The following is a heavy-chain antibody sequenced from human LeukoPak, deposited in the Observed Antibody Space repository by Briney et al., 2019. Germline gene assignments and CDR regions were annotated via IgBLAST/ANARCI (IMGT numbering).Heavy chain of an antibody. Sequence: PGGSLRLSRAASGFTLSSYWMSWVRQAPGKGLVWISRIFGDGTIINYADSVKGRFTISRDNSKNTLYLQMNRLRPDDTAVYYCASDLVYGTRTWVDWGQGTLVTVSS. V-gene: IGHV3-74*01. D-gene: IGHD3-10*01. CDR1: GFTLSSYW. CDR3: ASDLVYGTRTWVD. CDR2: IFGDGTII. J-gene: IGHJ4*01.